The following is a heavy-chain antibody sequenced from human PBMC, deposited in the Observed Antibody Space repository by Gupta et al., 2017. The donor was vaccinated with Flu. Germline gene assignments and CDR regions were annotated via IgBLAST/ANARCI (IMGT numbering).Heavy chain of an antibody. CDR2: ISDRGGST. Sequence: EVQLLESGGGLVQPGGSLRISCAASGFTFSSYAMSWVRQAPGKGLEWVSGISDRGGSTYYADSVKGRFTISTDNSRNTLYLQMNSLRAEDTAVYYCAKTPYGENAQFRYFHYWGQGTLVTVSS. CDR3: AKTPYGENAQFRYFHY. J-gene: IGHJ4*02. CDR1: GFTFSSYA. V-gene: IGHV3-23*01. D-gene: IGHD3-10*01.